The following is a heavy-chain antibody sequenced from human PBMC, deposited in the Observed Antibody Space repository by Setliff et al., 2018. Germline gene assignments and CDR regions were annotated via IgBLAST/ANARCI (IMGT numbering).Heavy chain of an antibody. CDR1: GFTFSSYW. J-gene: IGHJ4*02. V-gene: IGHV3-7*03. CDR3: AKVEGPGVGY. D-gene: IGHD3-10*01. CDR2: IKEDGSEK. Sequence: PGGSLRLSCAASGFTFSSYWMSWVRQAPGKGLEWVANIKEDGSEKYYVDSVKGRFTISSDNAKNSLYLLMNSLRAEDPAVYYCAKVEGPGVGYWGQGTLVTVSS.